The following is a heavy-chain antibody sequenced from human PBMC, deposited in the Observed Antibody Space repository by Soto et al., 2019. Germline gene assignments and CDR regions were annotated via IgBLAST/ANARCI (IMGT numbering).Heavy chain of an antibody. CDR3: ARERFAYTSSRSHMDV. J-gene: IGHJ6*02. Sequence: QVQLVQSGAEVKKPGSSVRVSCKASGGTFHSYAISWVRQAPRQGLEWMGGIIPVFGTANYAQKFQGRVTITADESTSTAYMELSSLNSEDTAVYYCARERFAYTSSRSHMDVWGQGTTVTVSS. CDR1: GGTFHSYA. V-gene: IGHV1-69*12. D-gene: IGHD3-16*01. CDR2: IIPVFGTA.